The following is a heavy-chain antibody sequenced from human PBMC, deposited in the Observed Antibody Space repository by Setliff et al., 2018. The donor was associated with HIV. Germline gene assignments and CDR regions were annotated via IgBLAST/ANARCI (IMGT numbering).Heavy chain of an antibody. Sequence: GVLRLSCAASGFTFSFHAMTWVRQAPGKGLEWVSGINGDGDSTYYADSVKGRFTVSRDNSKDTLTLQMNDLRAEDTGLYYCAKDYTTTFWEYNWFDLWGQGTLVTVSS. CDR1: GFTFSFHA. D-gene: IGHD3-3*01. CDR3: AKDYTTTFWEYNWFDL. CDR2: INGDGDST. J-gene: IGHJ5*02. V-gene: IGHV3-23*01.